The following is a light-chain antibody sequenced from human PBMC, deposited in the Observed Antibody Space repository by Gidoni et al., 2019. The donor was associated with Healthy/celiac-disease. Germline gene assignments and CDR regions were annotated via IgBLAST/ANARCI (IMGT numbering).Light chain of an antibody. CDR2: DAS. V-gene: IGKV1-33*01. CDR3: QQYDNPPFT. Sequence: DIPMTQSPSSLSASVGDSFTITCQASQDSSNYLNWYQQKPGKAPQLLIYDASNLETGVPYRFSGSGSGTDFTFTISSLQPEDIATYYCQQYDNPPFTFGPGTKVDIK. CDR1: QDSSNY. J-gene: IGKJ3*01.